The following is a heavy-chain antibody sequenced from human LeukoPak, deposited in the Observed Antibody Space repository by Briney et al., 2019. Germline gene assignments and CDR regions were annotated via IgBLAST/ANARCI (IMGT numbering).Heavy chain of an antibody. CDR2: ISGSGGST. J-gene: IGHJ5*02. CDR3: AKDLGRFGRPRFDP. V-gene: IGHV3-23*01. CDR1: GFTFSSYA. Sequence: PGGSLRLSRAASGFTFSSYAMSWVRQAPGKGLEWVSAISGSGGSTYYADSVKGRFTISRDNSKNTLYLQMNSLRAEDTAVYYCAKDLGRFGRPRFDPWGQGTLVTVSS. D-gene: IGHD3-10*01.